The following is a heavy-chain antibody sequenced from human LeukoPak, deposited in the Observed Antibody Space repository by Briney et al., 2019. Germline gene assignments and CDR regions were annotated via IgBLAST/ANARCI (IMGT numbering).Heavy chain of an antibody. CDR2: IAQDGSKI. CDR3: VRDASPTYDDVWFEAFDI. V-gene: IGHV3-7*01. CDR1: VFTFSNDW. D-gene: IGHD3-3*01. J-gene: IGHJ3*02. Sequence: GGSLRLSCVASVFTFSNDWMTWVRQAPGKGLEWVANIAQDGSKIYYLDSVKGRFTISRDNAQNSLYLQMNSLRAEDTAVYYCVRDASPTYDDVWFEAFDIWGQGTMVTVSS.